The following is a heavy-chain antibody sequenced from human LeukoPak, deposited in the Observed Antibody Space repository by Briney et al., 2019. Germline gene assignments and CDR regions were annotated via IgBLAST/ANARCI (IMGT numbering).Heavy chain of an antibody. Sequence: ASVKVSCKTSGYTFTSYDISWVRQAPGQGLEWMGGIIPIFGTANYAQKFQGRLTITADESTSTAYMELSSLRSDDTAVYYCARTYYYGSGSYYSHDYWGQGTLVTVSS. CDR2: IIPIFGTA. J-gene: IGHJ4*02. D-gene: IGHD3-10*01. CDR3: ARTYYYGSGSYYSHDY. CDR1: GYTFTSYD. V-gene: IGHV1-69*13.